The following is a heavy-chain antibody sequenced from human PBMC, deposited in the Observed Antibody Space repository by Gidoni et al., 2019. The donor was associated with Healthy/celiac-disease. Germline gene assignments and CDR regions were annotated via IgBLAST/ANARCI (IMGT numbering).Heavy chain of an antibody. CDR2: IYPGDSDT. J-gene: IGHJ3*02. CDR1: GYSFPSSW. D-gene: IGHD6-13*01. CDR3: ARRTGAAAGDHDAFDI. V-gene: IGHV5-51*03. Sequence: EVQLVQSGAEVKKPGESLKISCKGSGYSFPSSWIGWVRQMPGKGLEWMGIIYPGDSDTRYSPSFQGQVTISADKSISTAYLQWSSLKASDTAMYYCARRTGAAAGDHDAFDIWGQGTMVTVSS.